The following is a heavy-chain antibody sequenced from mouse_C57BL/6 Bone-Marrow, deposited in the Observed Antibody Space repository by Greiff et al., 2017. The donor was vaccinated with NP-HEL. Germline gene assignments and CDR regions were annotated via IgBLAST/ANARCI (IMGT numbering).Heavy chain of an antibody. Sequence: EVKLVESGEGLVKPGGSLKLSCAASGFTFSSYAMSWVRQTPEKRLEWVAYISSGGDYIYYADTVKGRFTISRDNARNTLYLQMSSLRSEDTAMYYCTRDSYSNFDYWGKGTTLTVSS. CDR1: GFTFSSYA. V-gene: IGHV5-9-1*02. D-gene: IGHD2-5*01. CDR2: ISSGGDYI. CDR3: TRDSYSNFDY. J-gene: IGHJ2*01.